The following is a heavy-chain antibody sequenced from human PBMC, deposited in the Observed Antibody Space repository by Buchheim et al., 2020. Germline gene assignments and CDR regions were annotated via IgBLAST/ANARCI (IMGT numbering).Heavy chain of an antibody. J-gene: IGHJ6*02. D-gene: IGHD6-6*01. CDR2: INHSGST. CDR1: GGSFSGYY. Sequence: QVQLQQWGAGLLKPSETLSLTCAVYGGSFSGYYWSWIRQPPGKGLEWIGEINHSGSTNYNPSLKSRVTISVDTSKNQFSLKPSSVTAADTAVYYCARASTGDSSSSFYYYYYGMDVWGQGTT. CDR3: ARASTGDSSSSFYYYYYGMDV. V-gene: IGHV4-34*01.